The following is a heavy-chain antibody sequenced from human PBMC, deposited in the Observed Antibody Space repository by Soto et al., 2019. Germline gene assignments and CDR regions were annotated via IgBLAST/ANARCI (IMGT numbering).Heavy chain of an antibody. J-gene: IGHJ4*02. Sequence: AETLSLTCAVSGYSISSGYYWGWIRQPPGKGLEWIGTIYHNGRTYYNPSLKSRVTISLDMSKNQFSLRLTSVTAADTAVYYCARQGGASGTYAGYFDSWGQGTLVTVSS. CDR1: GYSISSGYY. V-gene: IGHV4-38-2*01. D-gene: IGHD2-2*01. CDR2: IYHNGRT. CDR3: ARQGGASGTYAGYFDS.